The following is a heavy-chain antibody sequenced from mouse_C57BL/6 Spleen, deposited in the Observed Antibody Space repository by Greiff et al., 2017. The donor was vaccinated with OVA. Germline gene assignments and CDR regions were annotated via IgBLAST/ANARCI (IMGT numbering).Heavy chain of an antibody. CDR3: ARRGRWGGYFDD. CDR1: GYTFTSYW. Sequence: QVQLQQPGAELVKPGASVKMSCKASGYTFTSYWITWVKQRPGQGLEWIGDIYPGSGSTNYNEKFKSKATLTVDTSSSTAYMQLSSLTSEDSAVYYGARRGRWGGYFDDWGTGTTVTVAA. CDR2: IYPGSGST. D-gene: IGHD2-3*01. V-gene: IGHV1-55*01. J-gene: IGHJ1*03.